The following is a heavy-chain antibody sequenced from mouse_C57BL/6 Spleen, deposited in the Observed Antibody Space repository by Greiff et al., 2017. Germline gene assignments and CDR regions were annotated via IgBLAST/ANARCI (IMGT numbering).Heavy chain of an antibody. V-gene: IGHV1-61*01. Sequence: VQLQQPGAELVRPGSSVKLSCKASGYTFTSYWTAWVKQRPGQGLEWIGNIYPSDSETHYNQKFKDKATLTVDKSSSTAYMQLSSLPSEDSAVYYCARGANWDFDYWGQGTTLTVSS. CDR1: GYTFTSYW. D-gene: IGHD4-1*01. J-gene: IGHJ2*01. CDR3: ARGANWDFDY. CDR2: IYPSDSET.